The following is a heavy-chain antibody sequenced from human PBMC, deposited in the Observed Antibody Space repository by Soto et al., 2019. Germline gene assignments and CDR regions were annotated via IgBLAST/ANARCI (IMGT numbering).Heavy chain of an antibody. CDR3: ARHNVIMVYARGVAIDP. Sequence: QVQLVQSGAEVKKPGASVKVSCKASGYTFTSYGISWVRQAPGQGREWMGWISAYNGNTNYAQKLQGRVTMTTDTSTSTAYIELRSLRSDDTAVYYCARHNVIMVYARGVAIDPWGQGTLVTVSS. CDR1: GYTFTSYG. CDR2: ISAYNGNT. J-gene: IGHJ5*02. V-gene: IGHV1-18*01. D-gene: IGHD2-8*01.